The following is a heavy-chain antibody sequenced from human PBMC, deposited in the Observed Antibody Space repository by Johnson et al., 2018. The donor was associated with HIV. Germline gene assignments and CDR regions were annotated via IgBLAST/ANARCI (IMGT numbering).Heavy chain of an antibody. Sequence: QVQLVESGGNVVQPGRSLRLSCAASGFTFSDYAMHWVRQAPGKGLEWVAFIRYDGSNKYYADSVKGRFTISRDNSKNTLYRQMNSLRAEDTAVYYCAKSTWELRHLDAFDIWGQGTMVTVSS. V-gene: IGHV3-30*02. CDR3: AKSTWELRHLDAFDI. J-gene: IGHJ3*02. D-gene: IGHD1-26*01. CDR1: GFTFSDYA. CDR2: IRYDGSNK.